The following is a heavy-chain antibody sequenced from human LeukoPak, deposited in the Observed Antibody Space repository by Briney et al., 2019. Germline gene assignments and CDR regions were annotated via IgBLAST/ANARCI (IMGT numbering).Heavy chain of an antibody. Sequence: GESLKMYCKSSGYSFTSYWIGWVRQMPGKGLEWMGIIYPGDSDTRYSPSFQGQVTISADKSISTAYLQWSSLKASDTAMYYCARRYYYGSGSKYYFDYWGQGTLVTVSS. CDR2: IYPGDSDT. J-gene: IGHJ4*02. CDR1: GYSFTSYW. D-gene: IGHD3-10*01. CDR3: ARRYYYGSGSKYYFDY. V-gene: IGHV5-51*01.